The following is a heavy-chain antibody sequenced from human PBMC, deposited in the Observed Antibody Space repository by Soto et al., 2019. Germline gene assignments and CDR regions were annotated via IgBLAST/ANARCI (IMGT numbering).Heavy chain of an antibody. J-gene: IGHJ6*02. Sequence: QVQLVQSGAEVKKPGASVKVSCKASGYTFTGYYMHWVRQAPGQGLEWMGWINPNSGGTNYAQKLQGRVTMTRDTSISTAYMELSRLRSDDTAVYYCAREAVAITRAWGGYYYYYGMDVWGQGTTVTVSS. CDR3: AREAVAITRAWGGYYYYYGMDV. CDR1: GYTFTGYY. D-gene: IGHD6-19*01. CDR2: INPNSGGT. V-gene: IGHV1-2*02.